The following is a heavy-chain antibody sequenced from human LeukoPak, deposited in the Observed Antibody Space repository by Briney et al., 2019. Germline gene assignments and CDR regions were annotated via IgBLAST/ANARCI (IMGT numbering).Heavy chain of an antibody. J-gene: IGHJ5*02. D-gene: IGHD3-10*01. CDR2: ISSSSSYI. CDR3: ARATIRGDTNWFDP. CDR1: GFTFSSYS. Sequence: GGSLRLSCAASGFTFSSYSMNWVRQAPGKGLEWVSSISSSSSYIYYADSVKGRFTISRDNAKNSLYLQMNSLRAEDTAVYYCARATIRGDTNWFDPWGQGTLVTVSS. V-gene: IGHV3-21*01.